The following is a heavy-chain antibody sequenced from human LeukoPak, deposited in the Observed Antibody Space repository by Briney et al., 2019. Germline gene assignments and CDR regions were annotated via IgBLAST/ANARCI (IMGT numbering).Heavy chain of an antibody. CDR1: GYTFTDYY. J-gene: IGHJ4*02. Sequence: AASVKVSCKASGYTFTDYYIHWVRQAPGQGLEWMGWINPNNGGTNYAQKFQGRVTMTRDTSISTAYMELSRLRSDDTAVYYCAREVDYYDTSDYFPLGYWGQGTLVTVSS. CDR3: AREVDYYDTSDYFPLGY. CDR2: INPNNGGT. V-gene: IGHV1-2*02. D-gene: IGHD3-22*01.